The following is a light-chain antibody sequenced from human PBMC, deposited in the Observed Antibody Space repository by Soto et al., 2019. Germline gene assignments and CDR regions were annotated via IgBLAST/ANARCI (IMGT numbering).Light chain of an antibody. CDR2: EVR. CDR3: SSYASCSTRV. CDR1: SSDVGGYNF. J-gene: IGLJ3*02. V-gene: IGLV2-14*01. Sequence: SVLTQPASVSGSPGQSITISCTGTSSDVGGYNFVSWYQKHPGKAPKLMIYEVRNRPSGVSNRSSGYKSGNTASLPISGPQAEDEDDYYCSSYASCSTRVFGGGTKRTVL.